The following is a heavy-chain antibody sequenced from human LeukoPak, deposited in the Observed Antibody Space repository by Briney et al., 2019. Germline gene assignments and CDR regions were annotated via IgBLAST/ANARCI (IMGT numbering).Heavy chain of an antibody. D-gene: IGHD3-22*01. J-gene: IGHJ5*02. CDR3: ARGNYYDSSGYFWFDP. CDR1: GVTFSSYT. V-gene: IGHV1-69*02. CDR2: IIPILSIA. Sequence: SVKVSCKASGVTFSSYTISWVRQAPGQGLEWMGRIIPILSIANYAQKFQGRVTITADKSTSTAYMELSSLRSEDTAVYYCARGNYYDSSGYFWFDPWGQGTLVTVSS.